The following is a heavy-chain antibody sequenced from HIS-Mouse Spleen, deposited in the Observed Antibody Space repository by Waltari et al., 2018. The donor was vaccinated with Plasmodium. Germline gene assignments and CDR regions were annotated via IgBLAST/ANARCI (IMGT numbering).Heavy chain of an antibody. D-gene: IGHD7-27*01. CDR2: INHSGST. V-gene: IGHV4-34*01. Sequence: VQLQQWGAGLLKPSETLSLPCAVYGGSFSGYYWSWIRQPPGKGLEWIGEINHSGSTNYNPSLKSRVTISVDTSKNQFSLKLSSVTAADTAVYYCARGQLGIDAFDIWGQGTMVTVSS. J-gene: IGHJ3*02. CDR3: ARGQLGIDAFDI. CDR1: GGSFSGYY.